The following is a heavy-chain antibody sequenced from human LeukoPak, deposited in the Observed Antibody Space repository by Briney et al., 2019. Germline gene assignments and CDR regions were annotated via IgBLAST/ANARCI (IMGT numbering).Heavy chain of an antibody. Sequence: SETLSLTCTVSGDSISSFSWSWIRQPPGKGLEWIGFISDSGSTDYAPSLKSRVTISVDTSKIQFSLKLNSVTPVDTAVYYCARDRLNWNYGGFDPWGQGILVTVSS. V-gene: IGHV4-59*01. J-gene: IGHJ5*02. CDR2: ISDSGST. CDR3: ARDRLNWNYGGFDP. CDR1: GDSISSFS. D-gene: IGHD1-7*01.